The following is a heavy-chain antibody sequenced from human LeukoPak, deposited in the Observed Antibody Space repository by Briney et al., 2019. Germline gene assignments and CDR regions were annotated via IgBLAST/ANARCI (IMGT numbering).Heavy chain of an antibody. J-gene: IGHJ4*02. CDR3: ARDRGSSWYYFDY. D-gene: IGHD6-13*01. V-gene: IGHV3-21*01. CDR1: GFTFSSYS. CDR2: ISSSSSYI. Sequence: GGSLRLSCAASGFTFSSYSMNWVRQAPGKGLEWVSSISSSSSYIYYADSVKGRFTISRDNAKNSLYLQMNSLRAEDTAVYYCARDRGSSWYYFDYWGQGTLVTVSS.